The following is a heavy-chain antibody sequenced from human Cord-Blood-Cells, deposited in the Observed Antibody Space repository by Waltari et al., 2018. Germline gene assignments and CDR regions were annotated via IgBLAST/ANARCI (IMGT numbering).Heavy chain of an antibody. J-gene: IGHJ4*02. Sequence: QVQLVQSGAEVKKPGASVKVSCKASGYTFTGDNMHCVRQAPGQGLEWMGWINPSSGGTNYAQKLQGRVTMTRDTSSSPAYRELSRLRSDDTAVYYCARLSYCSGGSCYDDYWGQGTLVTVSS. V-gene: IGHV1-2*02. CDR2: INPSSGGT. CDR1: GYTFTGDN. CDR3: ARLSYCSGGSCYDDY. D-gene: IGHD2-15*01.